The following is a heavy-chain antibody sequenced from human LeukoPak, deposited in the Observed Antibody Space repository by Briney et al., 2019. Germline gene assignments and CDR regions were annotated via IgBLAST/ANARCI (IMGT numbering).Heavy chain of an antibody. V-gene: IGHV3-30*18. D-gene: IGHD2-2*01. CDR1: GFTFSSYG. Sequence: GGSLRLSCAASGFTFSSYGVHWVRQAPGKGLEWVAVISYDGSNKYYADSVKGRFTISRDNSKNTLYLQMNSLRAEDTAVYYCAKSTAHFDYWGQGTLVTVSS. CDR3: AKSTAHFDY. J-gene: IGHJ4*02. CDR2: ISYDGSNK.